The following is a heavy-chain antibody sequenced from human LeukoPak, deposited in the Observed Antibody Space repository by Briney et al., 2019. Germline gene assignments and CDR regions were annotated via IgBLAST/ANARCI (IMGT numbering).Heavy chain of an antibody. CDR1: GFTFSSYG. V-gene: IGHV3-30*18. CDR2: ISYDGSNK. CDR3: AKDSIAAADPYFDY. D-gene: IGHD6-13*01. Sequence: GGSLRLSCAASGFTFSSYGMHWVRQAPGKGLEWVAVISYDGSNKYYADSVKGRFTISRDNSKNTLYLQMNSLRAEDTAVYYCAKDSIAAADPYFDYWGQGTLVTVSS. J-gene: IGHJ4*02.